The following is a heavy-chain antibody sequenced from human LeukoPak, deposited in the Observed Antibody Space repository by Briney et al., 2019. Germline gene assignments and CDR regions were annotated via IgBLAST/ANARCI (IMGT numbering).Heavy chain of an antibody. V-gene: IGHV3-23*01. J-gene: IGHJ4*02. CDR3: AKDRKRITIFGVVIISNPNSLDY. CDR1: GFTFSSYA. D-gene: IGHD3-3*01. Sequence: KSGGSLRLSCAASGFTFSSYAMSWVRQAPGKGLEWVSAISGSGGSTYCADSVKGRFTISRDNSKNTLYLQMNSLRAEDTAVYYCAKDRKRITIFGVVIISNPNSLDYWGQGTLVTVSS. CDR2: ISGSGGST.